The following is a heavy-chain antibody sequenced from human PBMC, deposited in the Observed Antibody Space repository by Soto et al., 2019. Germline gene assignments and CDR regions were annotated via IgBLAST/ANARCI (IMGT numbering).Heavy chain of an antibody. CDR1: GFTFSSYA. J-gene: IGHJ6*02. V-gene: IGHV3-30-3*01. CDR2: ISYDGSNK. D-gene: IGHD5-12*01. Sequence: QVQLVESGGGVVQPGRSLRLSCAASGFTFSSYAMHWVRQAPGKGLEWVAVISYDGSNKYYADSGKGRFTISRDNSKNTLYLQMNSLRAEDTAVYYCARDGESGIVATFRPQGVMDFWGQGTTVTVSS. CDR3: ARDGESGIVATFRPQGVMDF.